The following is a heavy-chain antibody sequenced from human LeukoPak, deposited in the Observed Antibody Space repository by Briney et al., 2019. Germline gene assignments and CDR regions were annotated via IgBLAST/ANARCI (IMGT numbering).Heavy chain of an antibody. V-gene: IGHV4-4*09. CDR2: IYFSGTT. CDR1: GFSITGFY. CDR3: ARVRYGSGTADY. D-gene: IGHD3-10*01. Sequence: SETLSLTCNVSGFSITGFYWSWIRQPPGKGLEWIGYIYFSGTTDYNPSLKSRVTMSVDTSKNQFSLKLSSVTAADTAVYYCARVRYGSGTADYWGQGTLVTVSS. J-gene: IGHJ4*02.